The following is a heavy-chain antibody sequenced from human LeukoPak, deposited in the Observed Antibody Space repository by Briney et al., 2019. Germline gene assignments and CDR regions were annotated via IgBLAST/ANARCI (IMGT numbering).Heavy chain of an antibody. V-gene: IGHV4-31*03. CDR2: IYYSGST. Sequence: PSQTLSLTCTVSGGSISSGGYYWSWIRQHPGKGLEWIGYIYYSGSTYYNPSLKSRVTISVDTSKNQFSLKLSSVTAADTAVYYCARVALQYRTNRFDPWGQGTLVTVSS. CDR1: GGSISSGGYY. D-gene: IGHD4-11*01. J-gene: IGHJ5*02. CDR3: ARVALQYRTNRFDP.